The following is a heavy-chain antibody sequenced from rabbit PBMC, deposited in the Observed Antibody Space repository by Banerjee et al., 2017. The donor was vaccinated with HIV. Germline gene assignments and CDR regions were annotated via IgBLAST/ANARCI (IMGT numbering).Heavy chain of an antibody. J-gene: IGHJ4*01. D-gene: IGHD1-1*01. CDR3: ARAGDDNSSDYWIRIWDL. CDR1: AFSFSNKYV. CDR2: IYIDSGRT. Sequence: QEQLEESGGDLVKPEGSLTLTCTASAFSFSNKYVMCCVRQAPGKGLEWIACIYIDSGRTYHASWAKGRFTISKTSSTTVTLQMTSLTAADTATYFCARAGDDNSSDYWIRIWDLWGPGTLVTVS. V-gene: IGHV1S45*01.